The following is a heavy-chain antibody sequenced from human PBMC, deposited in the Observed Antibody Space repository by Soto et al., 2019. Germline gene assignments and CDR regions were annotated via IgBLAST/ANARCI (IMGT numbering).Heavy chain of an antibody. CDR2: IIPMFETV. CDR3: ARGWDYYFGMDV. J-gene: IGHJ6*02. D-gene: IGHD1-26*01. Sequence: SVKVSCKASGGTFRNYAISWVRQAPGQGLEWKGGIIPMFETVNYQQRFQGRVTITADESTTTAYMELSSLRSDDTAVYYCARGWDYYFGMDVWGQGTTVTVSS. V-gene: IGHV1-69*13. CDR1: GGTFRNYA.